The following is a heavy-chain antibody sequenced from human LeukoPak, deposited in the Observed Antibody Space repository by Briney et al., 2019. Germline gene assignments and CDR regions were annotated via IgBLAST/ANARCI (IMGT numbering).Heavy chain of an antibody. CDR2: IRYDGSNK. CDR1: GFTFSSYG. Sequence: GGSLGLSCAASGFTFSSYGMHWVRQAPGKGLEWVAFIRYDGSNKYYADSVKGRFTISRDNSKNTLYLQMNSLRAEDTAVYYCAKVAPYQLLSMDVWGKGTTVTVSS. D-gene: IGHD2-2*01. J-gene: IGHJ6*03. CDR3: AKVAPYQLLSMDV. V-gene: IGHV3-30*02.